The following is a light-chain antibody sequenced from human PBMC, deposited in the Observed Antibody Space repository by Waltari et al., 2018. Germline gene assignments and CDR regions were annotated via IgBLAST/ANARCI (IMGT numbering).Light chain of an antibody. J-gene: IGLJ1*01. V-gene: IGLV3-19*01. Sequence: SSELTQDPAVSVALGQTVRITCQGDSLRSYYASWYQQKPGQAPVLVIYGKNNRPSGIQDRVSGARQGKQASLTIPGAQAEDEADYYCNSRDSSGNHQVFGTGTKVTVL. CDR1: SLRSYY. CDR3: NSRDSSGNHQV. CDR2: GKN.